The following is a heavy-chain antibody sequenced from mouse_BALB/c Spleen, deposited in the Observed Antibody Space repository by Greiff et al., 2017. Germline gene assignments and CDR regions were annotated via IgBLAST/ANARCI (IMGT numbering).Heavy chain of an antibody. Sequence: EVKVVESGGGLVKPGGSLKLSCAASGFTFSSYAMSWVRQTPEKRLEWVASISSGGSTYYPDSVKGRFTISRDNARNILYLQMSSLRSEDTAMYYCARAYAYYFDYWGQGTTLTVSS. V-gene: IGHV5-6-5*01. CDR2: ISSGGST. D-gene: IGHD6-5*01. CDR1: GFTFSSYA. CDR3: ARAYAYYFDY. J-gene: IGHJ2*01.